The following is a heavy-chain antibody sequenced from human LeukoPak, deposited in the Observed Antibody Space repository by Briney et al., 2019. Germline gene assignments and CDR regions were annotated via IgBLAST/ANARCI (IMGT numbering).Heavy chain of an antibody. V-gene: IGHV3-48*03. CDR2: ISSSGSTI. D-gene: IGHD6-19*01. CDR3: ARDSGWHTWFDP. Sequence: PGGSLRLSCAASGFTFSSYEMNWVRQAPGKGLEWVSYISSSGSTIYYADSVKGRFTISRDNAKNSLYLQMNSLRAEDTAVYYCARDSGWHTWFDPWGQGTLVTVSS. J-gene: IGHJ5*02. CDR1: GFTFSSYE.